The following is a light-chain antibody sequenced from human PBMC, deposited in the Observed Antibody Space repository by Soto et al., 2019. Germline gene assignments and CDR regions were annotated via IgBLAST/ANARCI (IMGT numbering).Light chain of an antibody. CDR1: QSVSSD. J-gene: IGKJ4*01. V-gene: IGKV3D-15*01. CDR3: QQYNSYSPLI. CDR2: DAS. Sequence: EIVMTQSPATLSVSPGERATLSCRASQSVSSDLAWYHQKPGQAPRLLIYDASSRATGIPNRFSGSGSGTDFTLTISSLQPDDFANYYCQQYNSYSPLIFGGGTKVDIK.